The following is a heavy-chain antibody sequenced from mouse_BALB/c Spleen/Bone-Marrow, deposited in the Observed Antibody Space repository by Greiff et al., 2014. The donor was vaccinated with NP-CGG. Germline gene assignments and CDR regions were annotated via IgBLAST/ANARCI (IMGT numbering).Heavy chain of an antibody. CDR3: ARSRMRYGAMDY. CDR2: ISDGGNYS. V-gene: IGHV5-4*02. Sequence: VQLQQSGGGLVKPGGSLKLSRAASGFTFSDYYIYWLRQTPEKRLEWVATISDGGNYSYYPDSVKGRFTISRDNAKNNLYLQMSSLKSEDTAMYYCARSRMRYGAMDYWGQGTSVTVFS. CDR1: GFTFSDYY. J-gene: IGHJ4*01. D-gene: IGHD2-10*02.